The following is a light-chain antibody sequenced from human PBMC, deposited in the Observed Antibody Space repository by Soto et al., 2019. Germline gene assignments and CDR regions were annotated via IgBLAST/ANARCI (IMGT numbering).Light chain of an antibody. J-gene: IGKJ1*01. CDR3: QQYGSSLWT. V-gene: IGKV3-20*01. CDR1: QSVSSSY. CDR2: GAS. Sequence: DIALSQSPGTLSLSPGERATLSCRASQSVSSSYSAWYQQTPDQAPRLLICGASSRATGIPDRFSGSGSGTDFTLTISRLEPEDFAVYYCQQYGSSLWTFGQGTKVDIK.